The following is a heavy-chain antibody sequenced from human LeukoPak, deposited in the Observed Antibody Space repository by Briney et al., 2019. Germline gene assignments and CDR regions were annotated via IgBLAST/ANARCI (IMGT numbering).Heavy chain of an antibody. CDR2: IRYDGNNK. V-gene: IGHV3-30*02. CDR1: GFTFSSYG. J-gene: IGHJ3*02. Sequence: PGGSLRLSCAASGFTFSSYGMHWVRHTPGKGLEWVAYIRYDGNNKKYADSVKGRFSISRDNSKNILYLQMNSLRVEDTAVYYCATRIPGAARAFDIWGQGTMGTVSS. CDR3: ATRIPGAARAFDI. D-gene: IGHD3-10*01.